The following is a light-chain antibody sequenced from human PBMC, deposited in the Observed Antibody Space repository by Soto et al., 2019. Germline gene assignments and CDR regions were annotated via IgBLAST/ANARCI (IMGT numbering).Light chain of an antibody. CDR3: MQRTQWPYT. J-gene: IGKJ2*01. V-gene: IGKV2-30*01. Sequence: VVLTQSPLSLPVTLGQPASISCKSSQSLVYRNGNTYLSWFQQRPGQSPRPLIYEVSNRDSGVPDRFSGSGSGTDFTLKISGVEAEDVGVYYCMQRTQWPYTFGQGTKLEIK. CDR2: EVS. CDR1: QSLVYRNGNTY.